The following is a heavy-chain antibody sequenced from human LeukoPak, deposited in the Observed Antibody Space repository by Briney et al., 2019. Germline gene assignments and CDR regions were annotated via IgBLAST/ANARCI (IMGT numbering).Heavy chain of an antibody. CDR2: IWSHGRSE. V-gene: IGHV3-33*01. CDR3: ARDIDTSSHYGWFDP. D-gene: IGHD3-22*01. J-gene: IGHJ5*02. Sequence: GGSLRLSCAASGFTFRNYGIHWVRQAPGKGLEWVSVIWSHGRSEYYADSVKGRFTISRDNSKNTVSLQMNSLRAEDTAVYYCARDIDTSSHYGWFDPWGQGTLVSVSS. CDR1: GFTFRNYG.